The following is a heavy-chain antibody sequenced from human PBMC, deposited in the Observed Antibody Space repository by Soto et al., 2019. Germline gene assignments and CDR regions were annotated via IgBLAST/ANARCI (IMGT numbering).Heavy chain of an antibody. V-gene: IGHV1-18*01. CDR2: ISPFNGNT. D-gene: IGHD2-2*02. CDR3: ARDGGCSSTSCYRDYYYYGMDV. CDR1: GYTFASYY. J-gene: IGHJ6*02. Sequence: ASVKVSCKASGYTFASYYITWMRQAPGRGPEWVGWISPFNGNTNYAQKLQGRVTMTTDTSTSTAYMELRSLRSDDTAVYYCARDGGCSSTSCYRDYYYYGMDVWGQGTTVTVS.